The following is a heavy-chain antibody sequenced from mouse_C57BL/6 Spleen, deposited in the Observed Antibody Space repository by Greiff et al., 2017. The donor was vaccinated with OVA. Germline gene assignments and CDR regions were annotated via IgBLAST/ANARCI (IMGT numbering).Heavy chain of an antibody. CDR3: ARDDGSSYYAMDY. Sequence: VQLQQSGAELVKPGASVKLSCTASGFNIKDYYMHWMKQRTEQGLEWIGRIDPEDGETKYAPKFQGKATITADTSSNTAYLQLSSLTSEDTAVYYCARDDGSSYYAMDYWGQGTSVTVSS. D-gene: IGHD1-1*01. CDR1: GFNIKDYY. CDR2: IDPEDGET. J-gene: IGHJ4*01. V-gene: IGHV14-2*01.